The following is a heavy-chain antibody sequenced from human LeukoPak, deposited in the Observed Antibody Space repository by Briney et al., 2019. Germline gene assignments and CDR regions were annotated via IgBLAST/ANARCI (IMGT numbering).Heavy chain of an antibody. CDR3: AKDLNGSGTSNDAFDL. CDR2: IWYDGSNK. J-gene: IGHJ3*01. CDR1: GFTFSSYG. D-gene: IGHD3-10*01. Sequence: GGSLRLSCAASGFTFSSYGMHWVRQAPGKGLEWVAFIWYDGSNKFYADSVKGRFTISRDNFKNTLYLQLNSLSADDTAVYYCAKDLNGSGTSNDAFDLWGQGTVVTVSS. V-gene: IGHV3-30*02.